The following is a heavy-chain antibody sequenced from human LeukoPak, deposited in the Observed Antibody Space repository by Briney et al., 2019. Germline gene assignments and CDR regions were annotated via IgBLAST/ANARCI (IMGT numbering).Heavy chain of an antibody. D-gene: IGHD1-26*01. J-gene: IGHJ3*02. CDR1: GGSISSYY. V-gene: IGHV4-4*07. CDR2: IHSSGST. CDR3: ARPISPGAADAFDI. Sequence: SETLSLTCTVSGGSISSYYWSWIRQPAGKGLEWIGRIHSSGSTDYNPSLKSRVTMSVDTSKNQFSLKLSSVTAADTAVYYCARPISPGAADAFDIWGQGTMVTVSS.